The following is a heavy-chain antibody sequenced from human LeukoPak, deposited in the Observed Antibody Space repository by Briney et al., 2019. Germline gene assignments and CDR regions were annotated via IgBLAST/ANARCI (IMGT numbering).Heavy chain of an antibody. CDR1: GGSFSGYY. J-gene: IGHJ4*02. D-gene: IGHD6-13*01. V-gene: IGHV4-34*01. CDR2: INHSGST. CDR3: ARVRSSSWNPFDY. Sequence: SETLSLTGAVYGGSFSGYYWSWIRQPPGKGLEWIGEINHSGSTNYNPSLKSRVTISVDTSKNQFSLKLSSVTAADTAVYYCARVRSSSWNPFDYWGQGTLVTVSS.